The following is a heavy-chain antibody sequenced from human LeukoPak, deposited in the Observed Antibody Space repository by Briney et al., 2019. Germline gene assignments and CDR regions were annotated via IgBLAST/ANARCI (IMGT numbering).Heavy chain of an antibody. J-gene: IGHJ4*02. D-gene: IGHD3-22*01. V-gene: IGHV1-69*05. CDR1: GGTFISYA. CDR2: IIPIFGTA. Sequence: SVKVSCKASGGTFISYAISWVRQAPGQGLEWMGGIIPIFGTANYAQKFQGRVTITTDESTSTAYMELSSLRSEDTAVYYCARDGYYDSSGSLNPRDYWGQGTLVTVSS. CDR3: ARDGYYDSSGSLNPRDY.